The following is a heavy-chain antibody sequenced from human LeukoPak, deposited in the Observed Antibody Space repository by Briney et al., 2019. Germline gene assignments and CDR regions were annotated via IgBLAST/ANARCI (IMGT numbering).Heavy chain of an antibody. CDR1: GYTFTSYY. V-gene: IGHV1-46*01. CDR2: IIPSRDST. Sequence: ASVKVSCKASGYTFTSYYMHWVRQAPGQGLEWMGMIIPSRDSTNYAQRFQGRVTMTRDTSTSTVYMELSSLTSEDTAVYYCVRGITGYSSGWPYFDLWGQGTLVTVSS. D-gene: IGHD6-19*01. J-gene: IGHJ4*02. CDR3: VRGITGYSSGWPYFDL.